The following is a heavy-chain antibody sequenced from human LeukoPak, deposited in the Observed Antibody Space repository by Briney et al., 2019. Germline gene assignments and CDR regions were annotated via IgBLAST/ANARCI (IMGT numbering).Heavy chain of an antibody. CDR3: ARWGLGPSFDY. J-gene: IGHJ4*02. CDR2: ISAGSDYI. Sequence: GGSLRLSCAVSGFMFNGYSLTWVRQAPGKGLEWISYISAGSDYIYYTDSVKGRFTISRDNAKNSLYLQLNSLRVEDTAVYYCARWGLGPSFDYWGRGTLVTVSS. V-gene: IGHV3-21*05. CDR1: GFMFNGYS. D-gene: IGHD1-26*01.